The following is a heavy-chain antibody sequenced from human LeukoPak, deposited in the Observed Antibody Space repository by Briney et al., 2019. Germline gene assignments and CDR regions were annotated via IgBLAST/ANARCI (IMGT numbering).Heavy chain of an antibody. V-gene: IGHV1-69*05. Sequence: SVKVSCKASGGTFSSYAISWVRQAPGQGLEWMGGIIPIFGTANYAQKLQGRVTMTTDTSTSTAYMELRSLRSDDTAVYYCARDFNVAAADYHFDPWGQGTLVTVSS. CDR1: GGTFSSYA. CDR2: IIPIFGTA. CDR3: ARDFNVAAADYHFDP. D-gene: IGHD6-13*01. J-gene: IGHJ5*02.